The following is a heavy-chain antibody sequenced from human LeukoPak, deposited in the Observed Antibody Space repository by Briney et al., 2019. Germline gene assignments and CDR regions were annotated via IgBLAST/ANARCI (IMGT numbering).Heavy chain of an antibody. CDR3: ARDFDYYVDY. Sequence: PSETLSLTCAVYGGSFSGYYWSWIRQPPGKGLEWIGEISHSGSAYYNPSLRGRVTLSVDTSKNQFSLKLSSVTAADTAVYYCARDFDYYVDYWGQGTLVTVSS. J-gene: IGHJ4*02. V-gene: IGHV4-34*01. CDR2: ISHSGSA. CDR1: GGSFSGYY.